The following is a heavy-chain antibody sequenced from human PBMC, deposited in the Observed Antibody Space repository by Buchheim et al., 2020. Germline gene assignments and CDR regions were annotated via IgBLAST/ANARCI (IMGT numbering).Heavy chain of an antibody. CDR3: ARRGIVVVTANRVAFDY. J-gene: IGHJ4*02. CDR1: GGSFSGYY. CDR2: INHSGSP. Sequence: QVQLQQWGAGLLKPSETLSLTVAVYGGSFSGYYWSWIRQPPGTGLEWIGEINHSGSPNYSTPLKSRVTISVDTSKNQFSLKLSSVTAADTAVYYCARRGIVVVTANRVAFDYWGQGTL. D-gene: IGHD2-21*02. V-gene: IGHV4-34*01.